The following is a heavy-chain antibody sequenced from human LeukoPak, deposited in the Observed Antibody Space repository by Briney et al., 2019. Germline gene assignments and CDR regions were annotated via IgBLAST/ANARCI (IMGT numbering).Heavy chain of an antibody. V-gene: IGHV3-74*01. J-gene: IGHJ4*02. CDR3: GNLDTPMGY. Sequence: GRSLRLSCAASGFTFSSYWMHWVRQAPGKGLVWVSRINSDGSSTSYADSVKGRFTVSRDNAKNTLYLQMNSLRAEDTAVYYCGNLDTPMGYWGQGTLVTVSS. CDR2: INSDGSST. D-gene: IGHD5-18*01. CDR1: GFTFSSYW.